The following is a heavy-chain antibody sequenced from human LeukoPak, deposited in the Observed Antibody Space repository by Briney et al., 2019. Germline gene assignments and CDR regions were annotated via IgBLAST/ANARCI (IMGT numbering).Heavy chain of an antibody. J-gene: IGHJ4*02. CDR3: AXDLMGIAYRGAFYY. V-gene: IGHV3-48*03. D-gene: IGHD6-13*01. CDR2: ISSRGGTI. Sequence: PGXSLRXXCAASGFSFSTYEMIWVRQAPGKGLEWVSSISSRGGTIYYADSVKGRFTISRDKAKNSLYLQMNSLRAEDTAVYYCAXDLMGIAYRGAFYYWGQGTLVTVSS. CDR1: GFSFSTYE.